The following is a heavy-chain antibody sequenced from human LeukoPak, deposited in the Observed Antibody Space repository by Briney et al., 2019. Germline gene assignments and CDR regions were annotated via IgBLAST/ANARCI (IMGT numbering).Heavy chain of an antibody. V-gene: IGHV1-69*06. D-gene: IGHD2-21*02. CDR1: GGTFSSYA. Sequence: ASVKVSCKASGGTFSSYAISWVRQAPGQGLEWMGRIIPIFGTANYAQKFQGRVTIIADKSTSTAYMELSSLRSEDTAVYYCAALVVVTGILGYWGQGTLVTVSS. J-gene: IGHJ4*02. CDR2: IIPIFGTA. CDR3: AALVVVTGILGY.